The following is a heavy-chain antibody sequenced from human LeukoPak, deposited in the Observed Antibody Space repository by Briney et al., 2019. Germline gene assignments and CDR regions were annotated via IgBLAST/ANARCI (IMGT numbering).Heavy chain of an antibody. J-gene: IGHJ4*02. V-gene: IGHV3-23*01. Sequence: GGSLRLSCAASGFTFSSYSMNWVRQAPGKGLEWVSGISGGGGSTYFADSVKGRLTISRDNSKNTLYLQMNSLRAEDTAVYYCARDKGGTAMGVFDCWGQGTLVTVSS. D-gene: IGHD5-18*01. CDR3: ARDKGGTAMGVFDC. CDR1: GFTFSSYS. CDR2: ISGGGGST.